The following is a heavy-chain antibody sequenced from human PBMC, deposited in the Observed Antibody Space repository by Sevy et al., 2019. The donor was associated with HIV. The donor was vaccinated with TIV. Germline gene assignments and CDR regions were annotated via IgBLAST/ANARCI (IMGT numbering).Heavy chain of an antibody. J-gene: IGHJ4*02. CDR1: GGSISSSSYY. V-gene: IGHV4-39*01. CDR3: ARHGGGHYYDSSGYRPYYFDY. CDR2: IYYSGST. D-gene: IGHD3-22*01. Sequence: SETLSLTCTVSGGSISSSSYYWGWIRQPPGKGLEWIGSIYYSGSTYYNPSLKSRVTISVDTSKNQFSLKLSSVTAADTAVYYCARHGGGHYYDSSGYRPYYFDYWGQGTLVTVSS.